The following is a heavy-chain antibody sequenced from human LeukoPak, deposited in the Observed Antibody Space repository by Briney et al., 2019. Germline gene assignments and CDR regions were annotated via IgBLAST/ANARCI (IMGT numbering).Heavy chain of an antibody. CDR1: GGTFSSYA. CDR3: ARDEPYSSSWYAPFDI. CDR2: IIPIFGTA. Sequence: SVKVSCKASGGTFSSYAISWVRQAPGQGLEWMGGIIPIFGTANYAQKFQGRVTITADKSTSTAYMELSSLRSEDTAVYYCARDEPYSSSWYAPFDIWGQGTMVTVSS. V-gene: IGHV1-69*06. D-gene: IGHD6-13*01. J-gene: IGHJ3*02.